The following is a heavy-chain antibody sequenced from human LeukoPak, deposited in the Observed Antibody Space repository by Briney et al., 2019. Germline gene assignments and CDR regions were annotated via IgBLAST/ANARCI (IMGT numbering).Heavy chain of an antibody. Sequence: SSGTLSLTCGVSGGSIINTNWWTWVRQPPGKGLEWMGEVHLDGRTNYNPSLESRLTMSVDVSENQVSLKLTSVTAADTAVYYCAREGGFYRPLDYSGQGTLVTVSS. D-gene: IGHD3-3*01. CDR3: AREGGFYRPLDY. J-gene: IGHJ4*02. CDR1: GGSIINTNW. CDR2: VHLDGRT. V-gene: IGHV4-4*02.